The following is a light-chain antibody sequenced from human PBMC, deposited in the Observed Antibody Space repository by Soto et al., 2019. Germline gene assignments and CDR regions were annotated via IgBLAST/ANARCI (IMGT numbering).Light chain of an antibody. J-gene: IGKJ1*01. V-gene: IGKV1-5*01. CDR3: QQYTNTHHPWM. CDR1: QTISSC. CDR2: DAS. Sequence: DIQMTQSPSTLSGSVGDRGTITCRTSQTISSCLAWYQQKPGKAPKLLVYDASTLQSGVASRFSGSGSGTEFTLIISGLQPDDSATYYCQQYTNTHHPWMFGQGTKVDIK.